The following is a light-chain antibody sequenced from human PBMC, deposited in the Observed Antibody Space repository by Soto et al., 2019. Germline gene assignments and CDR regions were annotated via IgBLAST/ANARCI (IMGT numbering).Light chain of an antibody. Sequence: DIQMTQSPSSLSASVGDRVTSTCRASQSISSYLNWYQQKPGKAPKLLIYAASSLQSGVPSRFSGSGSGTDFTLTISSLQPEDFATYYCQQSYSTPFIFGPGTKVDIK. CDR2: AAS. CDR3: QQSYSTPFI. V-gene: IGKV1-39*01. J-gene: IGKJ3*01. CDR1: QSISSY.